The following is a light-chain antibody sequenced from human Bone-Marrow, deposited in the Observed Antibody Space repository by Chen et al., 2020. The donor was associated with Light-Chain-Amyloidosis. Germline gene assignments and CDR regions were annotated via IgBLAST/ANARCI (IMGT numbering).Light chain of an antibody. V-gene: IGLV6-57*01. CDR2: EDD. Sequence: NFMLTQPHSVSESPGKTVIISCTRSSGSIATNYVQWYQQRPGSSPTTVIYEDDQRPSGVPDRCSGSIDRASNSASLTISGLKTEDGADYYCQYYQGSSQGVFGGGTKLTVL. CDR3: QYYQGSSQGV. CDR1: SGSIATNY. J-gene: IGLJ3*02.